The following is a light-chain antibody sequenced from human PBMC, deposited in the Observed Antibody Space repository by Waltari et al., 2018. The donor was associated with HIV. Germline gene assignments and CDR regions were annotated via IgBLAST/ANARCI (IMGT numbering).Light chain of an antibody. J-gene: IGKJ2*01. CDR1: QSVLYSSNNKNY. V-gene: IGKV4-1*01. CDR2: WAF. CDR3: QQFHSAPYT. Sequence: DIVMTQSPDSLAVSLGERATINCKSGQSVLYSSNNKNYLTWYQQKPGQPPKLLIYWAFTRESGVPDRFSGSGSGTDFTLTISSLQAEDVAVYYCQQFHSAPYTFGQGTKLEIK.